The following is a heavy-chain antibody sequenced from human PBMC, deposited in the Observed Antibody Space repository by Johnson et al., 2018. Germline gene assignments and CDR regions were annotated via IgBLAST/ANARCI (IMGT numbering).Heavy chain of an antibody. J-gene: IGHJ3*02. CDR3: AAPVVTAHWNAFYM. CDR1: GFTVSSNY. CDR2: IYSGGST. V-gene: IGHV3-66*02. D-gene: IGHD2-21*02. Sequence: QLVQSGGGLVQPGGSLILSCAASGFTVSSNYMSWVRQAPGKGLEWVSVIYSGGSTYYADSVKGRFTFSRDNSNNTLYLQMHSLRPEDTAMYYCAAPVVTAHWNAFYMWGQGTMVTVSS.